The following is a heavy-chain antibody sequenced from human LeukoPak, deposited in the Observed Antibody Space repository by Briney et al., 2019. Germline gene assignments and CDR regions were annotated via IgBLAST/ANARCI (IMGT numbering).Heavy chain of an antibody. Sequence: GGSLRLSCAASGFTFSSYAMHWVRQAPAKGLEWVAVISYDGSNKDYVDSVNGQFTISRDNSKNTLYLQMNSLRAEDTAVYYCAKLHLGPDSWGQGTLVTVSS. CDR3: AKLHLGPDS. CDR2: ISYDGSNK. CDR1: GFTFSSYA. V-gene: IGHV3-30*18. J-gene: IGHJ4*02.